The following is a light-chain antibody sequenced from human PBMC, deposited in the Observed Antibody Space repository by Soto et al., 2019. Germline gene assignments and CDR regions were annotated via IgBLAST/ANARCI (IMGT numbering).Light chain of an antibody. V-gene: IGLV2-8*02. CDR1: SSDVGGYNY. Sequence: QSALTQPPSASRSPGQSVTISCTGTSSDVGGYNYVSWYQQHPGKAPKLMIYGVSKRPSGVPDRFSGSKSGNTASLTVSGLQAEDEADYYCSSYAGSLVVFGGGTQLTVL. CDR2: GVS. CDR3: SSYAGSLVV. J-gene: IGLJ2*01.